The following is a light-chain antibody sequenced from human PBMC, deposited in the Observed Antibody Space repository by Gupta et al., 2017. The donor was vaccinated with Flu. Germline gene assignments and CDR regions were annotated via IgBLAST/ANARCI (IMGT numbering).Light chain of an antibody. CDR2: QAS. V-gene: IGKV1-5*03. CDR1: QSVRNW. Sequence: DIQMTQSPSTLSASVGDRVAVTCRASQSVRNWLAWYQQKPGKAPKLLIYQASRLDSGVPSRFSGSGSGTEFTLTISSLQPDDSAIDWCHQEKMDPWTFGQGTKVEIK. J-gene: IGKJ1*01. CDR3: HQEKMDPWT.